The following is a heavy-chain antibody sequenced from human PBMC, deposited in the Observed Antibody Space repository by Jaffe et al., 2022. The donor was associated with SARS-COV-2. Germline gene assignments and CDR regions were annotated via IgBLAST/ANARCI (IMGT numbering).Heavy chain of an antibody. V-gene: IGHV3-9*01. J-gene: IGHJ6*02. CDR1: GFTFDDYA. CDR3: AKEIQGYNWNGDYYYGMDV. Sequence: EVQLVESGGGLVQPGRSLRLSCAASGFTFDDYAMHWVRQAPGKGLEWVSGISWNSGSIGYADSVKGRFTISRDNAKNSLYLQMNSLRAEDTALYYCAKEIQGYNWNGDYYYGMDVWGQGTTVTVSS. CDR2: ISWNSGSI. D-gene: IGHD1-20*01.